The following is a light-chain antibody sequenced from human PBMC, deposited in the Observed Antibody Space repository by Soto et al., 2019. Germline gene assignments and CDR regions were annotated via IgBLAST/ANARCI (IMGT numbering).Light chain of an antibody. J-gene: IGKJ1*01. CDR3: QQYNSYSWT. CDR2: DAS. V-gene: IGKV1-5*01. Sequence: DIQMTQSPSTLSASVGDRVTITCRASQSISSRLAGYQQKPGKAPKLLIYDASSLESGVPSRFSGSGSGTEFTLTISSLQPDDFATDYCQQYNSYSWTFGQGTKVDIK. CDR1: QSISSR.